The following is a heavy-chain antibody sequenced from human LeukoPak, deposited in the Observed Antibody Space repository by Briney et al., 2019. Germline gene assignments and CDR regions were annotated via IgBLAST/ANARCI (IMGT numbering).Heavy chain of an antibody. V-gene: IGHV3-23*01. D-gene: IGHD2/OR15-2a*01. CDR3: ANVLRRGPGY. CDR1: GFTFSSYA. J-gene: IGHJ4*02. Sequence: GGSLRLSCAASGFTFSSYAMSWVRQAPGKGLEWASAISGSGGSTYYADSVKGRFTISRDNSKNTLYLQMNSLRAEDTAVYYCANVLRRGPGYWGQGTLVTVSS. CDR2: ISGSGGST.